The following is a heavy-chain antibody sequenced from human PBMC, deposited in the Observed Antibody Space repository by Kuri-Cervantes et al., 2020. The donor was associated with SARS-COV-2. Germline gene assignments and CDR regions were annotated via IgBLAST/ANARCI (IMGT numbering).Heavy chain of an antibody. CDR1: GYTFTSYG. J-gene: IGHJ3*02. CDR2: ISAYNGNT. CDR3: ARGDCGSTGCYKSFGDAFDI. V-gene: IGHV1-18*01. D-gene: IGHD2-2*02. Sequence: ASVKVSCKASGYTFTSYGISWVRQAPGQGLEWMGWISAYNGNTNYAQTLQGRVNMTTDTSTSTAYMELRSLRSDDTAVYYCARGDCGSTGCYKSFGDAFDIWGQGTTVTVSS.